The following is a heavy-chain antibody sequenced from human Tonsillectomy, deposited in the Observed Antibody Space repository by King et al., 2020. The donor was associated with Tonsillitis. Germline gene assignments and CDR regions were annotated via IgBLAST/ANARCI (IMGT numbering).Heavy chain of an antibody. V-gene: IGHV1-2*02. CDR2: LLPKTGET. Sequence: QVQLVQSGAEVKEPGASVRVSCKAFRYTFTDYHLHWVRQAPGEGLEWLGWLLPKTGETKLAQKFEGRVTMTTDTSITTAYMELRGLFSDDTAIYYCVRDRESHFDSWGQGTLVLVSS. CDR1: RYTFTDYH. J-gene: IGHJ4*02. CDR3: VRDRESHFDS. D-gene: IGHD3-10*01.